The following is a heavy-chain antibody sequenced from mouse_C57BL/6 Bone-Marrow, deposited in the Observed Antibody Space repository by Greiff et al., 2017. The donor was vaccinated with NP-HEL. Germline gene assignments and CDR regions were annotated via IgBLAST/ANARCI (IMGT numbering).Heavy chain of an antibody. CDR3: AKKILHGGAMDY. CDR2: IWRGGST. Sequence: VQGVESGPGLVQPSQSLSITCTVSGFSLTSYGVHWVRQSPGKGLEWLGVIWRGGSTDYNAAFMSRLSITKDNSKSQVFFKMNSLQADDTALYYCAKKILHGGAMDYWGQGTSVTVSS. V-gene: IGHV2-5*01. CDR1: GFSLTSYG. J-gene: IGHJ4*01.